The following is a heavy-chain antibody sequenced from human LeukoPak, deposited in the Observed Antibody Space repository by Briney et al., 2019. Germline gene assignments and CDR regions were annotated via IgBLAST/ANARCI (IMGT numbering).Heavy chain of an antibody. V-gene: IGHV3-74*01. J-gene: IGHJ4*02. CDR2: INTDGTVT. CDR3: ATKQWLAPPPDS. D-gene: IGHD6-19*01. Sequence: PGGSLRLSCAASGFTFSKYCMLWVRQAPGKGLESVSRINTDGTVTTYADSVKGRFTVSRDNADNTMFLQTNSVRDEDTAVYYCATKQWLAPPPDSWGQGTPVTVSS. CDR1: GFTFSKYC.